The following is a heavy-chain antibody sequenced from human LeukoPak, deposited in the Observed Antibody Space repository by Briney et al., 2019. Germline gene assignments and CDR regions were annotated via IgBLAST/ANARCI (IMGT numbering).Heavy chain of an antibody. CDR2: IDPSDGST. CDR1: GYTFTSYY. V-gene: IGHV1-46*01. Sequence: EASVKVSCKASGYTFTSYYMHWVRQAPGQGLEWMGIIDPSDGSTSCAQNFQGRVTMTRDRSTSTVYMELSSLRSEDTAVYYCARSKKKFDYWGQGTLVTASS. CDR3: ARSKKKFDY. J-gene: IGHJ4*02.